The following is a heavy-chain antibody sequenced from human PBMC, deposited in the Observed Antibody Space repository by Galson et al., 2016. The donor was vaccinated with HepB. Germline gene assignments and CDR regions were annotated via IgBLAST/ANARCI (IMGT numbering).Heavy chain of an antibody. CDR1: GDSVPSTDVA. V-gene: IGHV6-1*01. D-gene: IGHD1-1*01. J-gene: IGHJ4*01. Sequence: GDSVPSTDVAWNWIRQSPSRGLEWLGRTLYRSKWSYDYATSVKGRIAISPDTSKNQFSLQLDSVTPEDTAVYFCARDTWKIDYWGHGILVTVSS. CDR3: ARDTWKIDY. CDR2: TLYRSKWSY.